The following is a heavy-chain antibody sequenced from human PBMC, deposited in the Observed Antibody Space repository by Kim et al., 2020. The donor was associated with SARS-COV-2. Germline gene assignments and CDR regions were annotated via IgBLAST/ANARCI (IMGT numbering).Heavy chain of an antibody. D-gene: IGHD1-7*01. J-gene: IGHJ4*02. CDR3: ARMKPRTFDY. V-gene: IGHV3-11*04. CDR2: TI. Sequence: TIYYADSVKGRFTISRDNAKNSLYLQMNSLRAEDTAVYYCARMKPRTFDYWGQGTLVTVSS.